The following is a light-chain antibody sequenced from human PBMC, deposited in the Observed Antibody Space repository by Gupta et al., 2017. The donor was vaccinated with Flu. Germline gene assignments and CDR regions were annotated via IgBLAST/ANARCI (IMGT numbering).Light chain of an antibody. Sequence: AIRMTQSPSSFSASTGDRVTITCRASQGISSYLAWYQQKPGKAPKLLIYAASTLQSGVPSRFSGSASGTDFTLTISFLHSEDFATYYCQQDDSSPSTFGQGTKLEIK. CDR1: QGISSY. CDR3: QQDDSSPST. J-gene: IGKJ1*01. CDR2: AAS. V-gene: IGKV1-8*01.